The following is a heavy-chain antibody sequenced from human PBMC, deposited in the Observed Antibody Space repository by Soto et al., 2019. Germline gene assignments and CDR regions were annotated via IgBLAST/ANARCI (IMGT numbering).Heavy chain of an antibody. J-gene: IGHJ4*02. D-gene: IGHD1-26*01. V-gene: IGHV3-11*06. CDR1: GFTFTNYY. CDR3: ARDLEVGSYLYYFDF. Sequence: LRLSCAASGFTFTNYYISWIRQAPGKGLEWVSYISANNVYTNYADSVKGRFTISRDNGKNSVYLQMNGLRAEDTAVYYCARDLEVGSYLYYFDFWGQGALVTVSS. CDR2: ISANNVYT.